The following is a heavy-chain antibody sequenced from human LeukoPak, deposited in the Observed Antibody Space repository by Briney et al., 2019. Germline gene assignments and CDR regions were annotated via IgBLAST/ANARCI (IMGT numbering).Heavy chain of an antibody. D-gene: IGHD3-22*01. J-gene: IGHJ3*02. Sequence: GGSLRLSCAASGFTFSSYAMSWVRQVPGKGLEWVSAISGSGGSTYYADSVKGRFTISRDNSKNTLYLQMNSLRAEDTAVYYCAKDRDSSGYYYSPSDAFDIWGQGTMVTVSS. V-gene: IGHV3-23*01. CDR1: GFTFSSYA. CDR2: ISGSGGST. CDR3: AKDRDSSGYYYSPSDAFDI.